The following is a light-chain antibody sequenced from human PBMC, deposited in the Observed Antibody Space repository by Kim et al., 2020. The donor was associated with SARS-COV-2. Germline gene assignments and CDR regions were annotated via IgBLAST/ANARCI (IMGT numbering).Light chain of an antibody. CDR1: KLGDKY. J-gene: IGLJ3*02. Sequence: VSRGQTARITCYGDKLGDKYACWYQQKPGQSTVLVIYQDSKRPSGIPERFSGYNSGNTATLTISGTQAMDEADYYCQAWDSSTAVFGGGTKLTVL. V-gene: IGLV3-1*01. CDR2: QDS. CDR3: QAWDSSTAV.